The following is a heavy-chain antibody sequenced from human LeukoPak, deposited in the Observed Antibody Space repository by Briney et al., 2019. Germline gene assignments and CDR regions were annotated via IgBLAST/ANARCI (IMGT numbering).Heavy chain of an antibody. CDR1: GGSISSYY. J-gene: IGHJ2*01. D-gene: IGHD6-19*01. CDR3: ARHRGSSGWFSYFDL. CDR2: IYYSGST. Sequence: SETLSLTCTVSGGSISSYYWSWIRQPPGNELEWIGYIYYSGSTDYNPSLKSRVTISVDTSKNQFSLKLSSVTAADTAVYYCARHRGSSGWFSYFDLWGRGTLVTVSS. V-gene: IGHV4-59*08.